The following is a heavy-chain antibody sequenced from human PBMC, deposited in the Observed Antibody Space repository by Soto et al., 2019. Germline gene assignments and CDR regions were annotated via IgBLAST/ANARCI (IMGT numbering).Heavy chain of an antibody. Sequence: SETLSLTCNVSGGSTSTIRSYWAWIRQPPGKGLEWLANIFYSGSTYYNPSLASRVTVSVDTSKNEFSLKLRSVTAADTAVYYCARQPTTGDTDLWFDPWGQGTLVTVSS. V-gene: IGHV4-39*01. D-gene: IGHD2-21*01. CDR1: GGSTSTIRSY. J-gene: IGHJ5*02. CDR2: IFYSGST. CDR3: ARQPTTGDTDLWFDP.